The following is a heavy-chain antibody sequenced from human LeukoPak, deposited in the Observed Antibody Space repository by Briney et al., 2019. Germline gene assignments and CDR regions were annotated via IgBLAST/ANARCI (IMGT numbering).Heavy chain of an antibody. CDR1: GFTFSSYG. J-gene: IGHJ4*02. CDR3: AKELYFGSGSYPDY. Sequence: PGRSLRLFCAASGFTFSSYGMHWVRQAPGKGLEWVAVISHDGSDSHYADSVKGRFTISRDNSKNTVYLQMSSLRPEDTAVYFCAKELYFGSGSYPDYWGQGTLVRVSS. V-gene: IGHV3-30*18. CDR2: ISHDGSDS. D-gene: IGHD3-10*01.